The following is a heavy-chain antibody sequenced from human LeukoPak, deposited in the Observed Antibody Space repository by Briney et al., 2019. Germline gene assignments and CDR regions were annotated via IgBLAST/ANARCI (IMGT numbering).Heavy chain of an antibody. Sequence: GRSLILSCAASGFTSSHYGMHWVRQAPGKGLEWVAVIWSDGTNQFYADSVKGRFTISRDDFQKTVFLHMSSLRAEDTAIYYCARDAQRGFDYSNSLQYWGQGTLVTVSS. J-gene: IGHJ4*02. D-gene: IGHD4-11*01. CDR2: IWSDGTNQ. V-gene: IGHV3-33*01. CDR1: GFTSSHYG. CDR3: ARDAQRGFDYSNSLQY.